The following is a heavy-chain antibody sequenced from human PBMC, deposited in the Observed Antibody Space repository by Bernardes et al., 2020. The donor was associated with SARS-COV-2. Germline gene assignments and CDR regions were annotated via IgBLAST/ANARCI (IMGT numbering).Heavy chain of an antibody. D-gene: IGHD3-3*01. V-gene: IGHV3-30*03. CDR3: ARDRGYYDFWSGYLGEPGLISYYYYYGMDV. CDR1: GFTFSSYG. CDR2: ISYDGSNK. J-gene: IGHJ6*02. Sequence: GGSLRLSRAASGFTFSSYGMHWVRQAPGKGLEWVAVISYDGSNKYYADSVKGRFTISRDNSKNTLYLQMNSLRAEDTAVYYCARDRGYYDFWSGYLGEPGLISYYYYYGMDVWGQGTTVTVSS.